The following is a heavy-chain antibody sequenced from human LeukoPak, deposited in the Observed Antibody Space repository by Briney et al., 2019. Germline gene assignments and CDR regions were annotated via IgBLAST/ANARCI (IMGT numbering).Heavy chain of an antibody. CDR2: ISWNSDSI. J-gene: IGHJ4*02. CDR1: GFTFDDYA. D-gene: IGHD4-11*01. Sequence: GGSLRLSCAASGFTFDDYAMHWVRQAPGQGLEWVSGISWNSDSIGYADSVKGRFTISRDNAKNSLYLQMNSLRAEDTALYYCAKDSRGDYSNFDYWGQGTLVTVSS. V-gene: IGHV3-9*01. CDR3: AKDSRGDYSNFDY.